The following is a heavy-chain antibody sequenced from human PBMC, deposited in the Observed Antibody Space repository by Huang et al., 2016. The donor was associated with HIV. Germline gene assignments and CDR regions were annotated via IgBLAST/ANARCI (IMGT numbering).Heavy chain of an antibody. Sequence: QVQLVQSGAEVKKPGASVKVSCKASGYTFSSFGISCVRQAPGRGLEWGGWISVYNGNQKFAQKFQGRLTMTTDTSTSTAYMELRSLRSDDTAVYYCARGGGIQLWLLGYYYMDVWGNGTTVTVSS. CDR1: GYTFSSFG. CDR3: ARGGGIQLWLLGYYYMDV. J-gene: IGHJ6*03. CDR2: ISVYNGNQ. D-gene: IGHD5-18*01. V-gene: IGHV1-18*01.